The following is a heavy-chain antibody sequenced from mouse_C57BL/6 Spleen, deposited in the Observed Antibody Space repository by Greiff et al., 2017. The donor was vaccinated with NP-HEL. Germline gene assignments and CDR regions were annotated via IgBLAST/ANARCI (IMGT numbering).Heavy chain of an antibody. CDR1: GYTFTDYY. Sequence: EVQLQQSGPELVKPGASVKISCKASGYTFTDYYMNWVKQSHGKSLEWIGDINPNNGGTSYNQKFKGKATLTVDKSSSTAYMELRSLTSEDSAVYYCAVFITTVVATGRYFDVWGTGTTVTVSS. J-gene: IGHJ1*03. V-gene: IGHV1-26*01. CDR3: AVFITTVVATGRYFDV. D-gene: IGHD1-1*01. CDR2: INPNNGGT.